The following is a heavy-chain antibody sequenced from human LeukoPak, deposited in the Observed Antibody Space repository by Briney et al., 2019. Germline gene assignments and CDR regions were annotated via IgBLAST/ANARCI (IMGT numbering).Heavy chain of an antibody. Sequence: EASVRVSYKVSGYTLTELSMHCVPQAPGKGREWMGGFDPDDGETIYAQKLQGRVTMTGDTSTDTAYVELSSLRSEDTAVYYCATDKRGRYFDWLLYYWGQGTLVTVSS. CDR2: FDPDDGET. J-gene: IGHJ4*02. CDR1: GYTLTELS. V-gene: IGHV1-24*01. CDR3: ATDKRGRYFDWLLYY. D-gene: IGHD3-9*01.